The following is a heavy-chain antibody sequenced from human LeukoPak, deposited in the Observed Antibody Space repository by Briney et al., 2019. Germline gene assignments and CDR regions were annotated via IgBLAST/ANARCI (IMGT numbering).Heavy chain of an antibody. CDR1: GFTFSTYD. CDR2: ISTTSRYI. V-gene: IGHV3-21*01. J-gene: IGHJ3*01. D-gene: IGHD2-21*02. Sequence: GGSLRLSCAASGFTFSTYDMNWVRQAPGKGLEWVSSISTTSRYIYYADSVRGRFTISRDNSKNTLYLQMNSLRAEDTAVYYCARGKGDAYRDAFDVWGQGTMVTVSS. CDR3: ARGKGDAYRDAFDV.